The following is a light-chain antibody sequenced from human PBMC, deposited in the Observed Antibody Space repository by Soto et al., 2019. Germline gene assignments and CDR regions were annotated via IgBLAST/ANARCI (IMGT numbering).Light chain of an antibody. CDR1: QSVRNN. CDR2: YAS. V-gene: IGKV3-15*01. CDR3: QQYNNWPPIT. J-gene: IGKJ5*01. Sequence: EIMMTQSPATLSVSPGERATLSCRASQSVRNNLAWYQHKPGQVPRLLIYYASTRATGIPARFSGSGSGTEFNLTISSLQSEDVAVYYCQQYNNWPPITFGQGTRLEMK.